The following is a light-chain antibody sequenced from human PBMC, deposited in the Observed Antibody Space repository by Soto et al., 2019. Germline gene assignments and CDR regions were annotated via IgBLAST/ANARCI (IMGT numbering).Light chain of an antibody. CDR2: EVT. Sequence: QSALTQPASVSGSPGQSITISCTGTTSDVGGYNYVSWYQQHPGKAPKLMIFEVTHRPSGVSNRFSGSKSGSTASLTISGLQVEDEADYYCNSYTSSDTRVFGTGTKVTVL. V-gene: IGLV2-14*01. CDR3: NSYTSSDTRV. CDR1: TSDVGGYNY. J-gene: IGLJ1*01.